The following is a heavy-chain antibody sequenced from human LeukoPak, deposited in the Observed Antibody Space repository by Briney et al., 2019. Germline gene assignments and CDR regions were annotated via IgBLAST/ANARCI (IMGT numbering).Heavy chain of an antibody. CDR1: GFTSSAYS. D-gene: IGHD5-24*01. Sequence: PAGSLSLSCAASGFTSSAYSMNWVRQAPGKGLERVSSISTSSSYIYYAGSVKGRFTVSRDNAKNSLFLQMNSLRAEDTALYFCARDREMGTIRNGFDVWGQGTIVSVSS. CDR3: ARDREMGTIRNGFDV. J-gene: IGHJ3*01. V-gene: IGHV3-21*01. CDR2: ISTSSSYI.